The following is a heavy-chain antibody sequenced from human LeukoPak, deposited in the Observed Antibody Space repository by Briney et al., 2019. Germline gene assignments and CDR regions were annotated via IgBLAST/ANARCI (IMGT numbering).Heavy chain of an antibody. CDR2: ISYDGSNK. J-gene: IGHJ4*02. V-gene: IGHV3-30*18. D-gene: IGHD1-26*01. Sequence: PGGPLRLSCAASGFTFSSYGMHWVRQAPGKGLEWVAVISYDGSNKYYADSVKGRFTISRDNSKNTLYLQMNSLRAEDTAVYYCAKSGDEDYWGQGTLVTVSS. CDR1: GFTFSSYG. CDR3: AKSGDEDY.